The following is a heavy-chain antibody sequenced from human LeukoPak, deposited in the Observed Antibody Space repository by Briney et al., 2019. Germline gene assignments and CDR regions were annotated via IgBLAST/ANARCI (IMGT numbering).Heavy chain of an antibody. CDR3: ARRGPYCSSTSCYGLGIAGWFDP. CDR2: IYYSGST. Sequence: SETLSLTCTVSGGSISSSSYYWGWIRQPPGKGLEWIGNIYYSGSTYYNPSLKSRVTISVDTSKNQFSLKLSSLTVADTAVYYCARRGPYCSSTSCYGLGIAGWFDPWGQGTLVTVSS. V-gene: IGHV4-39*01. CDR1: GGSISSSSYY. D-gene: IGHD2-2*01. J-gene: IGHJ5*02.